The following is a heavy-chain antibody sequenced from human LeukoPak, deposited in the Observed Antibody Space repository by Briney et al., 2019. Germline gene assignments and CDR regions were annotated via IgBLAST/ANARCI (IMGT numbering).Heavy chain of an antibody. J-gene: IGHJ4*02. Sequence: SETLSLTCTVSGGSTSSSCYYWGWIRQPPGKGLEWIGSIYYSGSTYYNPSLKSRVTISVDTSKNQFSLKLSSVTAADTAVYYCARNFREISSGYYYPLDYWGQGTLVTVSS. D-gene: IGHD3-22*01. CDR2: IYYSGST. CDR3: ARNFREISSGYYYPLDY. CDR1: GGSTSSSCYY. V-gene: IGHV4-39*01.